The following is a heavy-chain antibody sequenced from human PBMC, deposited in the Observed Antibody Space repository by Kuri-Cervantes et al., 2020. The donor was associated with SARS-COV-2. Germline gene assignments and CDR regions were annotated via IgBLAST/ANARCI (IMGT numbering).Heavy chain of an antibody. CDR2: INHSGST. V-gene: IGHV4-34*01. CDR3: VRAPYSSSWYWFDP. J-gene: IGHJ5*02. CDR1: GGSFSGYY. Sequence: SETLSLTCAVYGGSFSGYYWSWIRQPPGKGLEWIGEINHSGSTNYNPSLKSRVTISVDTSKNQFSLKLSSVTAADTAVYYCVRAPYSSSWYWFDPWGQGTLVTVSS. D-gene: IGHD6-13*01.